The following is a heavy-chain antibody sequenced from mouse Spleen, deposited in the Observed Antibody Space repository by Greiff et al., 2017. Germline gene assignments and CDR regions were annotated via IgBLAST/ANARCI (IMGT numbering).Heavy chain of an antibody. CDR1: GYTFTDYN. V-gene: IGHV1-18*01. CDR3: ARSGRYEIYFDY. Sequence: EVQLQQSGPELVKPGASVKIPCKASGYTFTDYNMDWVKQSRGKSLEWIGDINPNNGGTIYNQKFKGKATLTVDKSSSTAYMELRSLTSEDTAVYYCARSGRYEIYFDYWGQGTTLTVSS. D-gene: IGHD2-14*01. J-gene: IGHJ2*01. CDR2: INPNNGGT.